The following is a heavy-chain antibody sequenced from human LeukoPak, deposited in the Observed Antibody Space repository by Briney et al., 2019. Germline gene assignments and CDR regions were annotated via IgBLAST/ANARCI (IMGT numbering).Heavy chain of an antibody. D-gene: IGHD6-13*01. V-gene: IGHV3-48*01. J-gene: IGHJ4*02. CDR1: GFTFISYS. Sequence: PGGSLRLSCAASGFTFISYSMNRVRQAPGKGLEWVSYISSSSSTIYYADSVKGRFTISRDNAKNSLYLQMNSLRAEDTAVYYCARGSWSAAGTSIDYWGQGTLVTVSS. CDR3: ARGSWSAAGTSIDY. CDR2: ISSSSSTI.